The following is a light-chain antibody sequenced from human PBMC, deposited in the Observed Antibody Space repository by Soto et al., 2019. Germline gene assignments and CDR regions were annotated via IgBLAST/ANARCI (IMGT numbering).Light chain of an antibody. CDR2: WAA. Sequence: DIVMTQSPDSLAVSLGERATINCKSSQSVLYSSNNKNYLAWYQQQPGQPPKLLIYWAATRESGVPDRFSGSGSGTDSALTISSLQAQDVAVYSCQQYYTTPPMYTFGQGTKLEIK. CDR1: QSVLYSSNNKNY. CDR3: QQYYTTPPMYT. V-gene: IGKV4-1*01. J-gene: IGKJ2*01.